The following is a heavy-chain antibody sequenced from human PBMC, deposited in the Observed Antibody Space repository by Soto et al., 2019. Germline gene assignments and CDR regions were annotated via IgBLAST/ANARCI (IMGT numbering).Heavy chain of an antibody. V-gene: IGHV1-2*04. Sequence: GASVKVSCKASGYTFTGYYMHWVRQAPGQGLEWMGWINPNSGGTNYAQKFQGWVTMTRDTSISTAYMELSRLRSDDTAVYYCARAGPHDSSGYYDWFDPWGQGTLVTVSS. CDR3: ARAGPHDSSGYYDWFDP. J-gene: IGHJ5*02. CDR2: INPNSGGT. D-gene: IGHD3-22*01. CDR1: GYTFTGYY.